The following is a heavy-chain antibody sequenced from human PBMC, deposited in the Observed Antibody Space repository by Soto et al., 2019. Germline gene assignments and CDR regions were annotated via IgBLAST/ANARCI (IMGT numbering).Heavy chain of an antibody. CDR1: GGSISSGGYY. CDR2: IYYSGST. D-gene: IGHD3-9*01. CDR3: TSYDILAHDDY. Sequence: SETLSLTCTVSGGSISSGGYYWSWIRQHPGKGLEWIGYIYYSGSTYYNPSLKSRVTISVDTSKNQFSLKLSSVTAADTAVYYCTSYDILAHDDYWGQGTLVTVSS. J-gene: IGHJ4*02. V-gene: IGHV4-31*03.